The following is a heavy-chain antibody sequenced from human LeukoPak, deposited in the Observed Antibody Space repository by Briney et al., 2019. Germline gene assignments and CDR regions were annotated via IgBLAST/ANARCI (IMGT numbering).Heavy chain of an antibody. Sequence: SVKVSCKASGGTFSSYAISWVRQAPGQGLEWMGGIIPIFGTANYAQKFQGRVTITADESTSTAYMELSSLRSEDTAVYYCARVAAASNNWLDPWGQGTLVTVSS. CDR2: IIPIFGTA. J-gene: IGHJ5*02. V-gene: IGHV1-69*13. D-gene: IGHD6-13*01. CDR1: GGTFSSYA. CDR3: ARVAAASNNWLDP.